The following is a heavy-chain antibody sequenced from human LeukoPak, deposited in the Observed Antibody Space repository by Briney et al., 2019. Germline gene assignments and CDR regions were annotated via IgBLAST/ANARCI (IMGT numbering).Heavy chain of an antibody. Sequence: QPGRPLRLSCAASGFTFSSYTLHWVRQAPGKGLEWVAVITSDGTSKNYADSVKGRFTISRDNSKNTLHLQMDSLRAEDTAVYYCARPHYYTSGSYHYWGQGTLVTVP. CDR3: ARPHYYTSGSYHY. CDR1: GFTFSSYT. CDR2: ITSDGTSK. V-gene: IGHV3-30-3*01. J-gene: IGHJ4*02. D-gene: IGHD3-10*01.